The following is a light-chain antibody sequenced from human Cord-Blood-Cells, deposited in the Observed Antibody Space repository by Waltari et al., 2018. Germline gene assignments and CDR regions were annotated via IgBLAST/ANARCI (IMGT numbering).Light chain of an antibody. CDR3: QQYNNWPFT. Sequence: IVRTQSPAPQSLSPGETSTPTCRASQSVSSNLDWYQQKPGQAPRLLIYGASTRATGIPARFSGSGSGTEFTLTISSLQSEDFAVYYCQQYNNWPFTFGPGTKVDIK. CDR1: QSVSSN. V-gene: IGKV3-15*01. J-gene: IGKJ3*01. CDR2: GAS.